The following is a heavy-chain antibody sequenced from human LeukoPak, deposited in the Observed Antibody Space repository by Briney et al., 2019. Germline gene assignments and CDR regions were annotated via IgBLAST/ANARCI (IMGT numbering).Heavy chain of an antibody. D-gene: IGHD3-22*01. CDR2: IYWDDDR. CDR1: GFSLNTRPVG. Sequence: TAPTLSHPSPALALTFTFSGFSLNTRPVGVGWIRQPPGRALEWLALIYWDDDRRYSPSLKSRLTITKDTSKNQVVLTMTNMDPVDTATYFCAHRKNYYDSSVFDNWGQGTLVTVSS. CDR3: AHRKNYYDSSVFDN. J-gene: IGHJ4*02. V-gene: IGHV2-5*02.